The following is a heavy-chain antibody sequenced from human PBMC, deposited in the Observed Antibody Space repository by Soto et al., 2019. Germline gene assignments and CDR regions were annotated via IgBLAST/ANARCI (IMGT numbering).Heavy chain of an antibody. J-gene: IGHJ6*03. CDR2: IYYSGST. V-gene: IGHV4-59*08. CDR1: GGSISSYY. CDR3: ASQSHNYYYYYMDV. Sequence: SETLSLTCTVSGGSISSYYWSWIRQPPGKGLEWIGYIYYSGSTNYNPSLKSRVTISVDTSKNQFSLKLSSVTAADTAVYYCASQSHNYYYYYMDVWGKGTTVTVSS.